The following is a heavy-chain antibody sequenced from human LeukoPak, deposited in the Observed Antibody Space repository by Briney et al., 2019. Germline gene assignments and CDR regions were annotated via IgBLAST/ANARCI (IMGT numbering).Heavy chain of an antibody. CDR2: ISYDGSDK. CDR1: GFTFSTYA. CDR3: ARDFGSGTIADY. J-gene: IGHJ4*02. D-gene: IGHD3-10*01. V-gene: IGHV3-30-3*01. Sequence: PGGSLRLSCAASGFTFSTYAMHWVRQAPGKGLEWVAVISYDGSDKYYADSVEGRFTISRDNSKNTLYLQMNSLRPEDTAVYYCARDFGSGTIADYWGQGTLVTVSS.